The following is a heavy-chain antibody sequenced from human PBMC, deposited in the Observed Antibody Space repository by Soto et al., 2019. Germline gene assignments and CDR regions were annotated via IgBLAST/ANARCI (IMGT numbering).Heavy chain of an antibody. D-gene: IGHD2-2*01. CDR1: GNTFTSYA. Sequence: QVQLEQSGAEVKKPGASVKVSCKSSGNTFTSYAIHWVRQAPGQRLEWMGWINTGNGNTKYSQKFQGRVTITRDTSASPAYMEWSSLKSENTAVYYCARDRPVPAPIYHYFYGLDVWGQGTTVTVSS. V-gene: IGHV1-3*04. CDR3: ARDRPVPAPIYHYFYGLDV. CDR2: INTGNGNT. J-gene: IGHJ6*02.